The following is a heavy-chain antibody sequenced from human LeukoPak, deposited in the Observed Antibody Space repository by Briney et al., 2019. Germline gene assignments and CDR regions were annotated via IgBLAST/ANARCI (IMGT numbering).Heavy chain of an antibody. D-gene: IGHD6-6*01. V-gene: IGHV4-39*07. J-gene: IGHJ4*02. CDR3: ARVQYSSSVDS. CDR1: GGSISSSSYY. CDR2: IYYSGRN. Sequence: SETLSLTCTVSGGSISSSSYYWGWIRQPPGKGLECIGSIYYSGRNYYNPSIKSRVTISVDTSKNQFSLKLSSVTAADTAVYYCARVQYSSSVDSWGQGTLVTVSS.